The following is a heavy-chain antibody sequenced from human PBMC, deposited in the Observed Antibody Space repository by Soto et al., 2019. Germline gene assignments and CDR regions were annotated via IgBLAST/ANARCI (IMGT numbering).Heavy chain of an antibody. Sequence: EVQLVESGGGLVKPGGSLRLSCAASGFTFSTYSMNWVRQAPGKGLEWVSSISSSSGYIYYADSVKGRFTISRDDAKNSLSLQMHSLRAEDTAVYYCARVRSYSYGQGYGMDLWGQGTTVTVSS. CDR1: GFTFSTYS. CDR3: ARVRSYSYGQGYGMDL. D-gene: IGHD5-18*01. J-gene: IGHJ6*02. CDR2: ISSSSGYI. V-gene: IGHV3-21*01.